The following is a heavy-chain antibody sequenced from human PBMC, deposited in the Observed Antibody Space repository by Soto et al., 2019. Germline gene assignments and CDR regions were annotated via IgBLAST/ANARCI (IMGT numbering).Heavy chain of an antibody. J-gene: IGHJ3*02. D-gene: IGHD6-19*01. CDR3: TTTIAVAVLRLDAFDI. V-gene: IGHV3-15*01. CDR1: GFTFSNAW. CDR2: IKSKTDGGTT. Sequence: NPGGSLRLSCAASGFTFSNAWMSWVRQAPGKGLEWVGRIKSKTDGGTTDYAAPVKGRFTISRDDSKNTLYLQMNSLKTEDTAVYYCTTTIAVAVLRLDAFDIWGQGTMGTVSS.